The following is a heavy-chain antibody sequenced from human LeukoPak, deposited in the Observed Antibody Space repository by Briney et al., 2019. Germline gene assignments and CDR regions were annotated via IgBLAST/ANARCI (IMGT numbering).Heavy chain of an antibody. CDR3: AKVQYTDYDMNFDS. CDR2: IGGSDTNT. V-gene: IGHV3-23*01. CDR1: GFTFSSYA. J-gene: IGHJ4*02. Sequence: GGSLRLSCAASGFTFSSYAMSWVRQAPGMGLEWVSAIGGSDTNTYYADSVKGRFTISKNSLYLQNNSLRADDTALYYCAKVQYTDYDMNFDSWGQGTLVTVSS. D-gene: IGHD5-12*01.